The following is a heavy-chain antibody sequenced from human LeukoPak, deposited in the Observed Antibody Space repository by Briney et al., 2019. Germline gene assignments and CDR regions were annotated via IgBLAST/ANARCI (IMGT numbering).Heavy chain of an antibody. D-gene: IGHD3-10*01. CDR3: ARGSPYGRNWFDP. CDR1: GGSFSGYY. V-gene: IGHV4-34*01. CDR2: INHSGST. J-gene: IGHJ5*02. Sequence: PSETLSLTCAVYGGSFSGYYWSWIRQPPGKGLQWIGEINHSGSTNYNPSLKSRVTISVDTSKNQFSLKLSSVTAADTAVYYCARGSPYGRNWFDPWGQGTLVTVSS.